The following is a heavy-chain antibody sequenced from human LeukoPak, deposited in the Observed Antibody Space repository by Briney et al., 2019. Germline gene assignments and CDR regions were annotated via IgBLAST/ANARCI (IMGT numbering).Heavy chain of an antibody. D-gene: IGHD2-2*01. Sequence: GESLKISCKGSGYSFTSYWISWVRQMPGKGLEWMGRIDPGDSYTNYSPSFQGHVTISADKSISTAYLQWSSLKASDTAMYYCARQTRDCSSTSCHSPPDYWGQGTLVTVSS. CDR1: GYSFTSYW. CDR2: IDPGDSYT. V-gene: IGHV5-10-1*01. CDR3: ARQTRDCSSTSCHSPPDY. J-gene: IGHJ4*02.